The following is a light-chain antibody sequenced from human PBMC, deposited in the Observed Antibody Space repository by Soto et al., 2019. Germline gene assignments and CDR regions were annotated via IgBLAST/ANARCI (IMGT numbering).Light chain of an antibody. J-gene: IGKJ2*01. Sequence: DIQMTQSPSTLSASVGDRVTITCRASQSINIWLAWYQKKPGKVPNLLIQKASSLESGVPSRFSGSGSGTEFTLTISSLQPYDFATYYCQQYNSFFPTFGQGTKLEIK. CDR2: KAS. CDR3: QQYNSFFPT. V-gene: IGKV1-5*03. CDR1: QSINIW.